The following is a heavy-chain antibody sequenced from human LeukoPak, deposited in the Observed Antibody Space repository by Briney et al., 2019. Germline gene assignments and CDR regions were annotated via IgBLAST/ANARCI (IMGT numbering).Heavy chain of an antibody. CDR2: IYYSGST. D-gene: IGHD5-12*01. Sequence: PSETLSLTCTVSGGSISSYYWSWIWQPPGKGLEWIGYIYYSGSTNYNPSLKSRVTISVDTSKNQFSLKLSSVTAADTAVYYCASLDTVAAWFDPWGQGTLVTVSS. J-gene: IGHJ5*02. V-gene: IGHV4-59*01. CDR1: GGSISSYY. CDR3: ASLDTVAAWFDP.